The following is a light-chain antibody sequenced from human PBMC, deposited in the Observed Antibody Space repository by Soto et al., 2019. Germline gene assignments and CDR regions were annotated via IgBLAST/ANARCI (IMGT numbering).Light chain of an antibody. CDR2: GAS. J-gene: IGKJ3*01. CDR3: QQYDNWPRT. CDR1: QSIGSN. V-gene: IGKV3-15*01. Sequence: EIVMTQSPATLSVSPGERATLSCRASQSIGSNLAWYHQIPGQAPRLLIYGASTRTTGIPARFSGSGSGTEFTHTISSLQYEDFAFYYCQQYDNWPRTFGPGTKVNIK.